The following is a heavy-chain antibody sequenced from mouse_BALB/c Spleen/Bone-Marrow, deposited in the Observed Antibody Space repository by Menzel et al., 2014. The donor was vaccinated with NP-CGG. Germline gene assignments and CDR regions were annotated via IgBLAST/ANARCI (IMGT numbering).Heavy chain of an antibody. CDR1: GYTFTSYW. CDR3: ARGNYEAMDY. CDR2: INPSTGYT. D-gene: IGHD2-1*01. V-gene: IGHV1-7*01. Sequence: VQLQQSGAELAKPGASVKMSCKASGYTFTSYWMHWVKQRPGQGLEWIGCINPSTGYTEYNQKFKDKATLTADKSSSTAYMQLSSLTSEDSAVYYCARGNYEAMDYWGQGTSVTVSS. J-gene: IGHJ4*01.